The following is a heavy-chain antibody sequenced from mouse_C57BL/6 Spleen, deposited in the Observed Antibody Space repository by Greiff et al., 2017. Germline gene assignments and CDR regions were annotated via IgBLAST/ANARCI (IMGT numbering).Heavy chain of an antibody. D-gene: IGHD3-3*01. J-gene: IGHJ2*01. CDR2: INYDGSST. CDR1: GFTFSDYY. Sequence: EVHLVESEGGLVQPGSSMKLSCTASGFTFSDYYMAWVRQVPEKGLEWVANINYDGSSTYYLDPLKSRFIISKDNAKNILYLQMSSLKSEDTATYYCAREGGRRYFDYWGQGTTLTVSS. CDR3: AREGGRRYFDY. V-gene: IGHV5-16*01.